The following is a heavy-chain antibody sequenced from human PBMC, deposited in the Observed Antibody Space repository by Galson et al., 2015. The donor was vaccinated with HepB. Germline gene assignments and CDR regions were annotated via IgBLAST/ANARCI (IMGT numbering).Heavy chain of an antibody. CDR2: ISTYNGDT. V-gene: IGHV1-18*04. J-gene: IGHJ4*02. Sequence: SVKVSCKASGYKFSSYGLNWVRQAPGQGLEWMGWISTYNGDTNCPKKFQGRVSMTTDTSTNTAYMELRSLTTGDTAMYYCARDGVMGWSRSKRYFDYWGQGTLGTVSS. D-gene: IGHD3-3*01. CDR3: ARDGVMGWSRSKRYFDY. CDR1: GYKFSSYG.